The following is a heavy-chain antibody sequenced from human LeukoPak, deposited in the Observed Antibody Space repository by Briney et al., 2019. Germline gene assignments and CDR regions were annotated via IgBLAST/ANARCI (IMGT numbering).Heavy chain of an antibody. CDR1: GFTFSSYE. J-gene: IGHJ1*01. CDR2: ISSSGSTI. V-gene: IGHV3-48*03. CDR3: AKGFGGVAGTGWFFQH. Sequence: GGSLRLSCAASGFTFSSYEMNWVRQAPGKGLEWVSYISSSGSTIYYADSVKGRFTISRDNAKNSLYLQMNSLRAEDAAVYYCAKGFGGVAGTGWFFQHWGQGTLVTVSS. D-gene: IGHD6-19*01.